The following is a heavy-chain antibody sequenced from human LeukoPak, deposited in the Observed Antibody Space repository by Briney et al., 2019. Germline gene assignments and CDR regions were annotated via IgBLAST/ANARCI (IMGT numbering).Heavy chain of an antibody. D-gene: IGHD6-6*01. CDR1: GGSISSYY. CDR2: IYYTGST. V-gene: IGHV4-59*12. J-gene: IGHJ4*02. Sequence: SETLSLTCTVSGGSISSYYWSWIRQPPGKGLEWIGYIYYTGSTKYNPSLESRLTISVDTSKNQFSLKLSSVTAADTAVYYCAGVPVAAHRGNSFDYWGQGTLVTVSS. CDR3: AGVPVAAHRGNSFDY.